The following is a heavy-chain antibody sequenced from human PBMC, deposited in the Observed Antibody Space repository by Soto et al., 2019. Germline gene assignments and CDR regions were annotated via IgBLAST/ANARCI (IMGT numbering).Heavy chain of an antibody. CDR3: AKSTTVTVYYLHH. CDR1: GFTFSNYA. V-gene: IGHV3-23*01. J-gene: IGHJ4*02. CDR2: ISGSAGTT. Sequence: LILSCAASGFTFSNYAMSWVRQAPGKGLEWVSVISGSAGTTYYADSVKGRFTISRDNSKNTLYLQMNSLRAEDTAVYYCAKSTTVTVYYLHHWGQGTLGTVSS. D-gene: IGHD4-4*01.